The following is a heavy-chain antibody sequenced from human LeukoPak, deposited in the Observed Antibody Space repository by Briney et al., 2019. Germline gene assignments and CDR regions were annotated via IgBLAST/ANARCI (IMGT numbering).Heavy chain of an antibody. V-gene: IGHV3-23*01. D-gene: IGHD2-15*01. CDR1: GFTFSSYA. J-gene: IGHJ5*02. CDR3: AKDHRVGQLLLLP. Sequence: GGSLRLSCAASGFTFSSYAMTWVRQAPGMGLEWVSTISGGGGSTYYADSVKGRFTISRDNSKNTLYLQMDNLRAEDTAVYYCAKDHRVGQLLLLPWGQGTLVTVSS. CDR2: ISGGGGST.